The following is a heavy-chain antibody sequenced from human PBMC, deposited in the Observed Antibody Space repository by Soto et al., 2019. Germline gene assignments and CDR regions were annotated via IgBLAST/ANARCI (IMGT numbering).Heavy chain of an antibody. J-gene: IGHJ5*02. CDR1: GFTFSSYG. Sequence: QVQLVESGGGVVQPGRSLRLSCAASGFTFSSYGMHWVRQAPGKGLEWVAVIWYDGSNKYYADSVKGRFTISRDNSKNTLYLQMNSLRAEDTAVYYCARGRYSSSWYPNWFDPWGQGTLVTVSS. D-gene: IGHD6-13*01. CDR2: IWYDGSNK. CDR3: ARGRYSSSWYPNWFDP. V-gene: IGHV3-33*01.